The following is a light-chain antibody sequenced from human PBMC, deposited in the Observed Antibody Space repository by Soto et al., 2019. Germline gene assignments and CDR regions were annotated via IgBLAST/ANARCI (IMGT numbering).Light chain of an antibody. CDR3: SSYAGSIE. CDR2: EVS. CDR1: SSDVGGYNY. V-gene: IGLV2-8*01. J-gene: IGLJ2*01. Sequence: QSALTKPPSASGSPGQSVTISCTGTSSDVGGYNYVSWYQQHPGKAPKLMIYEVSKRPSGVPDRFSGSKSGNTASLTVSGLQAEDEADYYCSSYAGSIEIGGGTKVTVL.